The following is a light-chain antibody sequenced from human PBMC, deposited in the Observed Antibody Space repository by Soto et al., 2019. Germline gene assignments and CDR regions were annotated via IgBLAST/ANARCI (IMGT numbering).Light chain of an antibody. V-gene: IGKV1-13*02. CDR1: QGITST. CDR3: QQLTSYPLT. J-gene: IGKJ1*01. CDR2: DAS. Sequence: AIQLTQSPSSLSASVGDTVTISCRASQGITSTLAWYQQKPGETPKALIHDASSLESGVPSRFSGSGFGTDFTLPISSLQPEDFATYYCQQLTSYPLTFGQGTKVEIK.